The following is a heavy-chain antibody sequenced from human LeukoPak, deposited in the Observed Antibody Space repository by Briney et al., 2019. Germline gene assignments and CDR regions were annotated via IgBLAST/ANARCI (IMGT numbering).Heavy chain of an antibody. V-gene: IGHV4-4*07. D-gene: IGHD2-15*01. Sequence: PSETLSLTCTVSGVSINNYYWSWLRQPAGKGLEWIGRIYTRGSTNYNTSLKSRVTMSVDTSKNQFSLKLSSVTAADTAVYYCARGRYCSADICSGGDAFDIWGQGTMVSVSS. CDR2: IYTRGST. CDR1: GVSINNYY. CDR3: ARGRYCSADICSGGDAFDI. J-gene: IGHJ3*02.